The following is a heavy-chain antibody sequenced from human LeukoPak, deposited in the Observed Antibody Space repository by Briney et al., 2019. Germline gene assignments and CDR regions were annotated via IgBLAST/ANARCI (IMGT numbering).Heavy chain of an antibody. Sequence: ASVKVSCKASGYTFTSQYVHWVRQAPGQGLEWLGIISSSGGSTKYAQKFRGRVTMTSDTSTSTVHMELGRLRSEDTAVYYCASHQTVTDGLDIWGQGTMVTVSS. CDR3: ASHQTVTDGLDI. CDR1: GYTFTSQY. V-gene: IGHV1-46*01. D-gene: IGHD1-1*01. J-gene: IGHJ3*02. CDR2: ISSSGGST.